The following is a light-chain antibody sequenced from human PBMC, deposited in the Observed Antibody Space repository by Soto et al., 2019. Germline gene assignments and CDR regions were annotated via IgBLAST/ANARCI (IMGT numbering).Light chain of an antibody. CDR3: AAWDDSLSGVV. J-gene: IGLJ2*01. Sequence: QSVLTQPPSASRTPGQGVTISCSGSSSNIGSNSVYWYQQLPGTAPKLLISRDNQRPSGVPDRFSGSKSGTSASLAISGLRSEDEADYYCAAWDDSLSGVVFGGGTQLTVL. CDR2: RDN. CDR1: SSNIGSNS. V-gene: IGLV1-47*02.